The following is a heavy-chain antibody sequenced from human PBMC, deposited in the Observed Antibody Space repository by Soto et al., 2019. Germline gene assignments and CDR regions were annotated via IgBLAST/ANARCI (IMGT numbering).Heavy chain of an antibody. CDR3: TTGYCSGGSCLKDDAFDI. V-gene: IGHV3-15*01. D-gene: IGHD2-15*01. CDR2: IKSKTDGGTT. Sequence: GGSLRLSCAASGFTFSNAWMSWVRQAPGKGLEWVGRIKSKTDGGTTDYAAPVKGRFTISRDDSKNTLYLQMNSLKTEDTAVYYCTTGYCSGGSCLKDDAFDIWGQGTMVTVSS. J-gene: IGHJ3*02. CDR1: GFTFSNAW.